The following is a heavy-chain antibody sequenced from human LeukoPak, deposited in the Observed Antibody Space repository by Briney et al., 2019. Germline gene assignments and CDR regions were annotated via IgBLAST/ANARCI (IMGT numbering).Heavy chain of an antibody. V-gene: IGHV3-9*01. CDR2: ICWNSGSI. Sequence: GRSLRLALSASGFTVDDDTMHWVPQAPGKGLEWVSGICWNSGSIGYADSVKGRFTIPRDNAKNCLYLRWDIRTPEDTPLYYYARVEVAGTYFDYWGQGTLVTVCS. J-gene: IGHJ4*02. CDR3: ARVEVAGTYFDY. CDR1: GFTVDDDT. D-gene: IGHD6-19*01.